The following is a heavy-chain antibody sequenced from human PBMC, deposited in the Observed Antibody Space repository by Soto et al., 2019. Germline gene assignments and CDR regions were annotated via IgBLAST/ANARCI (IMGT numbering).Heavy chain of an antibody. J-gene: IGHJ6*02. CDR2: IYCSGST. CDR3: ARDVDLGPGRGYSYGLEYYGMDV. D-gene: IGHD5-18*01. V-gene: IGHV4-61*01. CDR1: GGSVSSGSYY. Sequence: SETLSLTCTVSGGSVSSGSYYWSWIRQPPGKGLEWIGYIYCSGSTNYNPSLKSRVTISVDTSKNQFSLKLSSVTAADTAVYYCARDVDLGPGRGYSYGLEYYGMDVWGQGTTVTVSS.